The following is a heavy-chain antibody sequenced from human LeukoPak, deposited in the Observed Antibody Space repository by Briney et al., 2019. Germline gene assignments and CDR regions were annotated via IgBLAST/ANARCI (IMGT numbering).Heavy chain of an antibody. CDR3: ASNYDSSGYCLGD. Sequence: SETLSLTCTVSGGSISSSSYYWGWIRQPPGKGLEWIGSIYYSGSTYYNPSLKSRVTISVDTSKNQFSLKLSSVTAADTAVYYCASNYDSSGYCLGDWGQGTLVTVSS. V-gene: IGHV4-39*01. CDR1: GGSISSSSYY. CDR2: IYYSGST. J-gene: IGHJ4*02. D-gene: IGHD3-22*01.